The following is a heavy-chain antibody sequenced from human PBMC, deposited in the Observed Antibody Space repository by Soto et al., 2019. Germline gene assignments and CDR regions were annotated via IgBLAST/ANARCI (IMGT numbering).Heavy chain of an antibody. CDR3: AGYPVVVVPAANYGLDV. CDR2: IYYSGNT. V-gene: IGHV4-31*03. CDR1: GVSVSSDIYY. Sequence: VQLQEPGPGLVKPSQTPSLTCSVSGVSVSSDIYYWSWIRHHPGKGLEEIGYIYYSGNTYYNPSLGGRVTISLDPSNIPFSLRLRSVTPAYTAVYYCAGYPVVVVPAANYGLDVWGQGTTVTVSS. J-gene: IGHJ6*02. D-gene: IGHD2-2*01.